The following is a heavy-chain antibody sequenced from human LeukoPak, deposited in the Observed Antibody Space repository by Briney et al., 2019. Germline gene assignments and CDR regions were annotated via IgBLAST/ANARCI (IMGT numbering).Heavy chain of an antibody. V-gene: IGHV4-39*01. CDR3: GGGYSSGSFDY. D-gene: IGHD6-19*01. J-gene: IGHJ4*02. CDR1: GGSISSYY. CDR2: IYYSGST. Sequence: SETLSLTCTVSGGSISSYYWGWIRQPPGKGVEWIGSIYYSGSTYYNPSLKSRVTISVDTSKNQFSLKLSSVTAADTAVYYCGGGYSSGSFDYWGQGTLVTVSS.